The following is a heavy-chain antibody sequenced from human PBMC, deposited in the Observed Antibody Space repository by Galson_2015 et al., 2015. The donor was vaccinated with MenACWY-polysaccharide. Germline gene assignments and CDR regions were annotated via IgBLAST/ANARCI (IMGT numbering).Heavy chain of an antibody. Sequence: SLRLSCAASGFTFSNYWMNWVRQAPGKGLEWVANMNQDGSDKRYAESVRGRFTISRDNGKSSLFLQMISLRAGDTALYYCARGFRCSYDNWGQGSLLPVSS. CDR2: MNQDGSDK. J-gene: IGHJ4*02. CDR3: ARGFRCSYDN. V-gene: IGHV3-7*01. CDR1: GFTFSNYW. D-gene: IGHD5-12*01.